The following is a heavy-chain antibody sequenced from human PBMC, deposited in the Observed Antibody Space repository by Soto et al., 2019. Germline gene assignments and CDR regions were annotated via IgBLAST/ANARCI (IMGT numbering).Heavy chain of an antibody. V-gene: IGHV4-31*03. CDR1: GGSISSGGYY. D-gene: IGHD1-1*01. Sequence: QVQLQESGPGLVKPSQTLSLTCTVSGGSISSGGYYWSWIRQHPGKGLEWIGYIYYSGSTYYNPSLKSRVTISVDTSKNQCSLKLSSVTAADTAVYYWARNRVGRGLQRGGYWGQGTLVTVSS. CDR2: IYYSGST. CDR3: ARNRVGRGLQRGGY. J-gene: IGHJ4*02.